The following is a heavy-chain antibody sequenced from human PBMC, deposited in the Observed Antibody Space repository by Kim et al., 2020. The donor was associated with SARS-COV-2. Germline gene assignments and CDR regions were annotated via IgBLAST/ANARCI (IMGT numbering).Heavy chain of an antibody. CDR1: GGSFSGYY. CDR3: AREGLTMVRGVIIT. J-gene: IGHJ4*02. D-gene: IGHD3-10*01. V-gene: IGHV4-34*01. CDR2: INHSGST. Sequence: SETLSLTCAVYGGSFSGYYWSWIRQPPGKGLEWIGEINHSGSTNYNPSLKSRVTISVDTSKNQFSLKLSSVTAADTAVYYCAREGLTMVRGVIITWGQGTLVTVSS.